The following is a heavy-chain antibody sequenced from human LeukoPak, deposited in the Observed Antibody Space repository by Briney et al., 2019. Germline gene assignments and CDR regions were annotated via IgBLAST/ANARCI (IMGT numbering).Heavy chain of an antibody. J-gene: IGHJ5*02. CDR2: IYSGGST. CDR1: GFTVSSNY. Sequence: GGSLRLSCAASGFTVSSNYMSWVRQAPGKGLEWVSVIYSGGSTYYADSVKGRFTISRDNAKNSLYLQMNSLRAEDTAVYYCARDYDSSGYQGFDPWGQGTLVTVSS. D-gene: IGHD3-22*01. V-gene: IGHV3-66*01. CDR3: ARDYDSSGYQGFDP.